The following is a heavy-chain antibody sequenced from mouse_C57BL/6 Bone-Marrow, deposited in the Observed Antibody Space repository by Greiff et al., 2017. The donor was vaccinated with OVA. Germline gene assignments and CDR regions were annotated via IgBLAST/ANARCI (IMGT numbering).Heavy chain of an antibody. CDR1: GFTFSDYG. Sequence: EVKLVESGGGLVKPGGSLKLSCAASGFTFSDYGMHWVRQAPEKGLELVAYISSGSSTIYYADTVKGRFTISRDNAKNTLFLQMTSLRSEDTAMYYCARLYYDYGGFAYWGQGTLVTVSA. CDR3: ARLYYDYGGFAY. V-gene: IGHV5-17*01. D-gene: IGHD2-4*01. CDR2: ISSGSSTI. J-gene: IGHJ3*01.